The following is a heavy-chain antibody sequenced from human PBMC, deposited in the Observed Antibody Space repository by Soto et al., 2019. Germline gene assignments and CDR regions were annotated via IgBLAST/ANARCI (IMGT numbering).Heavy chain of an antibody. CDR1: GDSISSFY. Sequence: SETLSLTCTVSGDSISSFYWNWIRQSPGKGLEWIGYISHSGTTNYNPSLKSRVTISLDTSKNQFSLKLSSATAADTAVYFCARDRTDSPSGLYDSWGQGTLDTVSS. V-gene: IGHV4-59*01. J-gene: IGHJ5*01. CDR3: ARDRTDSPSGLYDS. D-gene: IGHD3-10*01. CDR2: ISHSGTT.